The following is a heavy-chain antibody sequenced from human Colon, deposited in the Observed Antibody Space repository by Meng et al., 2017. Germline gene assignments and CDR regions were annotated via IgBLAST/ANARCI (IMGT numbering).Heavy chain of an antibody. V-gene: IGHV4-59*01. CDR2: IYYSGNT. D-gene: IGHD3-22*01. J-gene: IGHJ3*02. Sequence: SETLSLTCTVSGGSMSSYYWSWIRQPPGKGLEWIGYIYYSGNTNYNPSLKSRVTISRDISKKQFSLKLRSVTAADTAVYYCVREPYEEAFDIWGQGTMVTVSS. CDR3: VREPYEEAFDI. CDR1: GGSMSSYY.